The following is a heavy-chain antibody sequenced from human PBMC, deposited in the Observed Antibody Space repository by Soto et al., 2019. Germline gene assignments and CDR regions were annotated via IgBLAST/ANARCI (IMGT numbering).Heavy chain of an antibody. J-gene: IGHJ4*02. CDR3: VVAARPDGGY. CDR2: IWYDGSNK. Sequence: QVQLVESGGGVVQPGRSLRLSCAASGFTFSSYGMHWVRQAPGKGLEWVAVIWYDGSNKYYADSVKGRFTISRDNSKNTLYLQMNSLRAEDTAVYYCVVAARPDGGYWGQGTLVTVSS. CDR1: GFTFSSYG. D-gene: IGHD6-6*01. V-gene: IGHV3-33*01.